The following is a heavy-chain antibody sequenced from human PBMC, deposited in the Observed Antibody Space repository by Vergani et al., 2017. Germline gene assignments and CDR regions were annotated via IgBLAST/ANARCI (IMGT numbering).Heavy chain of an antibody. J-gene: IGHJ4*02. D-gene: IGHD3-10*01. V-gene: IGHV4-34*01. CDR2: INHRGST. CDR3: ARLFDAGTKLLWFGELFDY. Sequence: QVQLQQWGAGLLKPSETLSLTCAVYGGSFSGYYWSWIRQPPGKGLEWIGEINHRGSTNYNPSLKSRVTISVDTSKNQFSQKLSSVTAADTAVYYCARLFDAGTKLLWFGELFDYWGQGTLVTVSS. CDR1: GGSFSGYY.